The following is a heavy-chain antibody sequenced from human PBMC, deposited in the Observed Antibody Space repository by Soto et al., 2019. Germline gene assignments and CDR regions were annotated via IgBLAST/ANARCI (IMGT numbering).Heavy chain of an antibody. CDR1: AGSFHSYT. V-gene: IGHV1-69*06. D-gene: IGHD1-26*01. Sequence: VSFKASAGSFHSYTSNCLKHSPGRGLEWVGQVVPMYDSVNYAETFQGRVTITVDKSTNTAYMELTSLRSQETALCFCASWQSYSGSYCFEYWGQGTLVTV. CDR2: VVPMYDSV. J-gene: IGHJ4*02. CDR3: ASWQSYSGSYCFEY.